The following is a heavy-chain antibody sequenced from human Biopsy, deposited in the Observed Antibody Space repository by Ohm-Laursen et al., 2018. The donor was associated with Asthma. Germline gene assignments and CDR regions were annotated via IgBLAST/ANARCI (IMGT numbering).Heavy chain of an antibody. CDR1: GFDFSGYG. J-gene: IGHJ6*02. D-gene: IGHD3-10*01. CDR3: ARDVVWFREVGGMDV. CDR2: ISYDGSTK. Sequence: SLRLSCAASGFDFSGYGMLWVRQAPGKGLEWVAVISYDGSTKYSADSVKGRFIVSRDISKNILSLQMNSLRPEDTAVYYCARDVVWFREVGGMDVWGQGTTVTVSS. V-gene: IGHV3-30*03.